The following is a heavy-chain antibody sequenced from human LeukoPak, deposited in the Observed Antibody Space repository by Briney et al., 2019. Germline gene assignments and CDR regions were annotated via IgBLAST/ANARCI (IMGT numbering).Heavy chain of an antibody. J-gene: IGHJ5*02. CDR2: IYYSGST. V-gene: IGHV4-39*07. CDR1: GGSISSSSYY. D-gene: IGHD1-26*01. CDR3: ARDLIIVGATSWFDP. Sequence: PSETLSLTCTVSGGSISSSSYYWGWIRQPPGKGLEWIGSIYYSGSTYYNPSLKSRVTISVDTSKNQFSLKLSSVTAADTAVYYCARDLIIVGATSWFDPWGQGTLVTVSS.